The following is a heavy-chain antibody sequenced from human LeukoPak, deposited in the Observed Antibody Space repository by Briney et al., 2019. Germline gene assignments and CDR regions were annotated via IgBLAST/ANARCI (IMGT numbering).Heavy chain of an antibody. CDR1: GYTFTSYA. D-gene: IGHD3-22*01. Sequence: ASVKVSCKASGYTFTSYAISWVRQAPGQGLEWMGWISGHNDDTNYAQRLQGRVTMTTDTSTSTAYMELSSLRSEDTAVYYCARTRGWRWLFPLDYWGQGTLVTVSS. J-gene: IGHJ4*02. V-gene: IGHV1-18*01. CDR2: ISGHNDDT. CDR3: ARTRGWRWLFPLDY.